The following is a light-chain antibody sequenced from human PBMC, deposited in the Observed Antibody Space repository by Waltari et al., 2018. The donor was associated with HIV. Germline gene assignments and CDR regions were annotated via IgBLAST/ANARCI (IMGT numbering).Light chain of an antibody. J-gene: IGLJ2*01. CDR2: QDD. V-gene: IGLV3-1*01. Sequence: SYELTQPPSVSVSPGQTARITCPGHTLGDKSACWYPQKPGQSPVLVMYQDDRRPAWIPERFSGSNSGNTATLTISGTQAMDEADYYCQAWDRSTTVVFGGGTKVTVL. CDR3: QAWDRSTTVV. CDR1: TLGDKS.